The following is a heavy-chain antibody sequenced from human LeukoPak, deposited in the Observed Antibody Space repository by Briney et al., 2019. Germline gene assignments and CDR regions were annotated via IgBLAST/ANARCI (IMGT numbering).Heavy chain of an antibody. CDR2: IRGSGGST. Sequence: PGGSLRLSCAASGFTFSSYAMSWVRQAPGKGLEWVSAIRGSGGSTYYADSVKGRFTISRDNSKNTLYLQMNSLRAEDTAVYYCAKDSGGYDILTGYYNGNAFDIWGQGTMVTVSS. V-gene: IGHV3-23*01. CDR3: AKDSGGYDILTGYYNGNAFDI. D-gene: IGHD3-9*01. J-gene: IGHJ3*02. CDR1: GFTFSSYA.